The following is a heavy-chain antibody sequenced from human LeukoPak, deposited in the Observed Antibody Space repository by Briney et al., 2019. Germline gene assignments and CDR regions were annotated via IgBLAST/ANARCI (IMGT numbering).Heavy chain of an antibody. Sequence: GGSLRLSCAASGFTVTDYVMTWVRQAPGKGLEWVSSISGSGDSTFYADSVKGRFSISRDNSKNTLYLQVNGLRTEDTAVYYCAKDRLLNCRGDCYIFDYWGQGTVVTVSS. D-gene: IGHD2-21*02. V-gene: IGHV3-23*01. J-gene: IGHJ4*02. CDR3: AKDRLLNCRGDCYIFDY. CDR2: ISGSGDST. CDR1: GFTVTDYV.